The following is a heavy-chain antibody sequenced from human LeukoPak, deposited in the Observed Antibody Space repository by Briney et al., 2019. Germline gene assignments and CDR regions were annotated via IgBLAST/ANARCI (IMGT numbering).Heavy chain of an antibody. CDR2: ISAYNGNT. D-gene: IGHD6-19*01. CDR1: GYTFTSYG. CDR3: ARAQWLVPDYFDY. J-gene: IGHJ4*02. Sequence: GASVKVSCKASGYTFTSYGISWVRQAPGRGLEWMGWISAYNGNTNYAQKLQGRVNMTTDTSTSPAYLEPRSLRSDDTAVYYCARAQWLVPDYFDYWGQGTLVTVSS. V-gene: IGHV1-18*01.